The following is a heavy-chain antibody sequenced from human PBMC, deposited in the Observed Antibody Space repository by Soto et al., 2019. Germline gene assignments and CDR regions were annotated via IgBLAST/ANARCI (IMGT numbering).Heavy chain of an antibody. J-gene: IGHJ6*02. CDR2: ISWNSVSI. CDR1: GFNFNDYG. CDR3: AKDMENGYNPYYYYGMDV. D-gene: IGHD3-10*01. Sequence: GGSLRLSCAASGFNFNDYGMHWVRQAPGKGLEWVSSISWNSVSIGYADSVKGRFTISRDNAKNSLYLQMNSLRAEDTALYYCAKDMENGYNPYYYYGMDVWGQGTTVTVSS. V-gene: IGHV3-9*01.